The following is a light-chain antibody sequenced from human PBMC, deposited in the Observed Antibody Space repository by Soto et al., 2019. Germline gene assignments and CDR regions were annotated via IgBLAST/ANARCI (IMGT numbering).Light chain of an antibody. CDR1: QSVSSY. J-gene: IGKJ2*01. Sequence: PGERATLSCRASQSVSSYLAWYQQKPGQAPRLLIYDASNRATGIPARFSGSGSGTDFTLTISSLEPEDFAVYYCQQRSNWPMYTFGQGTKLEIK. CDR3: QQRSNWPMYT. V-gene: IGKV3-11*01. CDR2: DAS.